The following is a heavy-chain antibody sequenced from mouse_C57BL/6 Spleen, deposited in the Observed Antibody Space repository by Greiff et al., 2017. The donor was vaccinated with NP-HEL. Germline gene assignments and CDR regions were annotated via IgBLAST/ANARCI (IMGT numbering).Heavy chain of an antibody. CDR1: GFTFSDYG. Sequence: VQLQQSGGGLVKPGGSLKLSCAASGFTFSDYGMHWVRQAPEKGLEWVAYISSGSSTIYYADTVKGRFTISRDNAKNTLFLQMTSLRSEDTAMYYCARGGFHYGSSPAWFAYWGQGTLVTVSA. D-gene: IGHD1-1*01. CDR2: ISSGSSTI. CDR3: ARGGFHYGSSPAWFAY. V-gene: IGHV5-17*01. J-gene: IGHJ3*01.